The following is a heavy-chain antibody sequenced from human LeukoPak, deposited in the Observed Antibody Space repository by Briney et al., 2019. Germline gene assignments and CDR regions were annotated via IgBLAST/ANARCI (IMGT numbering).Heavy chain of an antibody. CDR2: VWYVGSNR. Sequence: GRSLRPSCAASALTFRGNGMHSGRQTPGKGLGCVVIVWYVGSNRNSAGSAKVRSTISRDNSKNSLFLQMNTLTAEDTAVYYCARDQGTSVAAMVGGHFDYWGPGTLVTVSS. CDR1: ALTFRGNG. CDR3: ARDQGTSVAAMVGGHFDY. J-gene: IGHJ4*02. D-gene: IGHD4-23*01. V-gene: IGHV3-33*02.